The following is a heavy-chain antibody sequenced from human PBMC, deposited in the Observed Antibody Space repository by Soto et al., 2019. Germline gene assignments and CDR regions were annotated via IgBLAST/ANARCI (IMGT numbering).Heavy chain of an antibody. CDR2: ISGSGGST. Sequence: PGGSLRLSCAASGFTFSSYAMSWVRQAPGKGLEWVSAISGSGGSTYYADSVKGRFTISRDNSKNTLYLQMNSLGAEDTAVYYCAKDYYYDSSGYYPHYGMDVWGQGTTVTVSS. V-gene: IGHV3-23*01. D-gene: IGHD3-22*01. J-gene: IGHJ6*02. CDR1: GFTFSSYA. CDR3: AKDYYYDSSGYYPHYGMDV.